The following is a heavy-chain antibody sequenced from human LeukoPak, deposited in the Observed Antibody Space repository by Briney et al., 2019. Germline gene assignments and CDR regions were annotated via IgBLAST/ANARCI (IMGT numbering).Heavy chain of an antibody. Sequence: GWALRLSCEASGFTFSYYGMQWVRQAPGRGPEGVSVISHDGSGTHYADSVKGRFTISRDSSTNTLYLQMDSLRTEDTAVYYCAKEGSQYASIWFDYWGRGTLVTVSS. CDR1: GFTFSYYG. CDR2: ISHDGSGT. D-gene: IGHD6-13*01. J-gene: IGHJ4*02. V-gene: IGHV3-30*18. CDR3: AKEGSQYASIWFDY.